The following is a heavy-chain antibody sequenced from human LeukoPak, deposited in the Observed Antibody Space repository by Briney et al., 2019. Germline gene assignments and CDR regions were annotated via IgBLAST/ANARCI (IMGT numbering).Heavy chain of an antibody. V-gene: IGHV3-43D*03. D-gene: IGHD6-19*01. CDR3: AKEITPKIAVAEYYFDY. J-gene: IGHJ4*02. Sequence: GGSLRLSCAASGFTFDDYAMHWVRQAPGKGLEWVSHISWDGGSTYYADSVKGRFTISRDNSKNSLYLQMNSLRAEDTALYYCAKEITPKIAVAEYYFDYWGQGTLVTVSS. CDR1: GFTFDDYA. CDR2: ISWDGGST.